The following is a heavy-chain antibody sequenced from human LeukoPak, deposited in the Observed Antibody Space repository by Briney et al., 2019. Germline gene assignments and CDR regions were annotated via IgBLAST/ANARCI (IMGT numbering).Heavy chain of an antibody. J-gene: IGHJ4*02. CDR1: GFTFSSYE. V-gene: IGHV3-23*01. Sequence: GGSLRLSCAASGFTFSSYEMNWVRQAPGKGLEWVSAISGSGGSTYYADSVKGRFTISRDNSKNTLYLQMNSLRAEDTAVYYCAKPAPQWELRAHFDYWGQGTLVTVSS. D-gene: IGHD1-26*01. CDR3: AKPAPQWELRAHFDY. CDR2: ISGSGGST.